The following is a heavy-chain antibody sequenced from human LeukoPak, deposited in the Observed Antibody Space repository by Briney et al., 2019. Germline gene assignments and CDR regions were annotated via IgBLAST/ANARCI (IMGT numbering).Heavy chain of an antibody. CDR2: ISYSGST. Sequence: SETLSLTCTVSGGSISSDYWSWIRQPPGKGLEWIGYISYSGSTNYNPSLKSRVTISVDTSKNQFSLKLSSVTAADTAVYYCAREVADGYNQRYFDYWGQGTLVTVSS. D-gene: IGHD5-24*01. CDR3: AREVADGYNQRYFDY. CDR1: GGSISSDY. V-gene: IGHV4-59*01. J-gene: IGHJ4*02.